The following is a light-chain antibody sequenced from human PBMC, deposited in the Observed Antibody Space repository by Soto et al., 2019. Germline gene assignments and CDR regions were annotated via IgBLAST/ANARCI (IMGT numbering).Light chain of an antibody. J-gene: IGLJ1*01. CDR2: EVN. V-gene: IGLV2-14*01. CDR3: SSYTTVNTLVS. Sequence: QSPLTQPASVSGSPGQSITISCTGTSSDIGNYNYVSWYQQHPGKAPKLIIYEVNNRPSGVSNRFSGSKSDNTASLTISGLQAEDEADYYCSSYTTVNTLVSFGTGTKLTVL. CDR1: SSDIGNYNY.